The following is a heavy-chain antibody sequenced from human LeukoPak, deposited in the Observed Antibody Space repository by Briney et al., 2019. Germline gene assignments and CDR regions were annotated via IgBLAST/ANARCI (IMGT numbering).Heavy chain of an antibody. J-gene: IGHJ5*02. D-gene: IGHD2-21*02. CDR1: GGSISSGGYS. V-gene: IGHV4-30-2*01. CDR3: ARVVTGLLGGNWFDP. CDR2: IYHSGST. Sequence: PSETLSLTCAVSGGSISSGGYSWSWIRQPPGKGLEWIGYIYHSGSTYYNPSLKSRVTISVDRSKNQFSLKLSSVTAADTAVYYCARVVTGLLGGNWFDPWGQGTLVTVSS.